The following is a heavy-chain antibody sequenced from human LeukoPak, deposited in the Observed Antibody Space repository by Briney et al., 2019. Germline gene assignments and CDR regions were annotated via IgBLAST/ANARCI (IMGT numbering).Heavy chain of an antibody. D-gene: IGHD2-2*01. CDR1: AFTSISNY. CDR3: ARDSGAEYQLVQETAFDS. CDR2: ISSSGSTI. Sequence: LILSSAAAAFTSISNYMSWFRQPPAEELEGCSYISSSGSTIYYEDSVKGRFTISRDTAKNALSLQMNSLRAEDTAVYYCARDSGAEYQLVQETAFDSWGQGTLVTVSS. V-gene: IGHV3-11*01. J-gene: IGHJ5*01.